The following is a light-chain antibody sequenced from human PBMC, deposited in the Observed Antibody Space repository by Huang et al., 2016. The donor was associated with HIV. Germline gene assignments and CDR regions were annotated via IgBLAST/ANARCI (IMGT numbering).Light chain of an antibody. Sequence: EIVLTQSPATLSLSPGERATLSCRASQRVSSYLAWYQQKPGQGPRLLIYDASNRATGIPARFSGSGSGTGFTLTISILEPEDFAVYYCQQRSNWPGYTFGQGTKLEIK. CDR3: QQRSNWPGYT. CDR1: QRVSSY. CDR2: DAS. J-gene: IGKJ2*01. V-gene: IGKV3-11*01.